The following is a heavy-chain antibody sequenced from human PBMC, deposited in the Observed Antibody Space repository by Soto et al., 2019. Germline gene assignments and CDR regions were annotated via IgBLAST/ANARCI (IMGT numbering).Heavy chain of an antibody. CDR3: ARDLGGNSIQYFQH. V-gene: IGHV3-33*01. CDR2: IWYDGSNK. CDR1: GFTFSSYG. J-gene: IGHJ1*01. Sequence: AGGSLRLSCAASGFTFSSYGMHWVRQAPGKGLEWVAVIWYDGSNKYYADSVKGRFTISRDNSKNTLYLQMNSLRAEDTAVYYCARDLGGNSIQYFQHWGQGTLVTVSS. D-gene: IGHD2-21*02.